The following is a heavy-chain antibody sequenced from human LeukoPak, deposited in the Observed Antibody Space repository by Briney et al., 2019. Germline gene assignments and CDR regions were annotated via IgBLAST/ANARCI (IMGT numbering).Heavy chain of an antibody. D-gene: IGHD1/OR15-1a*01. CDR2: INSDGSST. CDR3: ARGEGNKYGSIDY. Sequence: GGSLRLSCAASGFTFSSYWMHWVRQAPGKGLVWVSRINSDGSSTNYADAVKGRFTISRDNAKSTLYLQMNSLRAEDTAVYYCARGEGNKYGSIDYWGQGTLVTVSS. CDR1: GFTFSSYW. J-gene: IGHJ4*02. V-gene: IGHV3-74*01.